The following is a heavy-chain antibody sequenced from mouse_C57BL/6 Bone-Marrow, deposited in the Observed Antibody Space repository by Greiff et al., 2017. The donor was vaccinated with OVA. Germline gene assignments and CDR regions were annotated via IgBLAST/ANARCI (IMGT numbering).Heavy chain of an antibody. CDR3: APLITTVVAERGYFDY. D-gene: IGHD1-1*01. J-gene: IGHJ2*01. CDR1: GYTFTSYW. Sequence: QVQLQQPGAELVKPGASVKLSCKASGYTFTSYWMHWVKQRPGQGLEWIGMIHPNSGSTNYNEKFKSKATVTVDKSSSTAYMQLSSLTSEDSAVYYCAPLITTVVAERGYFDYWGQGTTLTVSS. V-gene: IGHV1-64*01. CDR2: IHPNSGST.